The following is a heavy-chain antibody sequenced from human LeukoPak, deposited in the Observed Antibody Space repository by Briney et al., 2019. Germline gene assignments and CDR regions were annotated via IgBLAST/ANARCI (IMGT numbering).Heavy chain of an antibody. D-gene: IGHD5-18*01. CDR2: ISYDGSNK. V-gene: IGHV3-30*18. Sequence: PGGSLRLSCAASGFTFSSYGMHWVRQAPGKGLEWVAVISYDGSNKYYADSVKGRFTISRDNSKNTLYLQMNSLRAEDTAVYYCAKEGPGIQLWSEFDYWGQGTLVTVSS. J-gene: IGHJ4*02. CDR1: GFTFSSYG. CDR3: AKEGPGIQLWSEFDY.